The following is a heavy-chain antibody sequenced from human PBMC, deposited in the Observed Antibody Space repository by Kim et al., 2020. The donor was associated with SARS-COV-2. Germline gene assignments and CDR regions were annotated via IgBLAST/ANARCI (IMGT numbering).Heavy chain of an antibody. V-gene: IGHV1-69*01. D-gene: IGHD2-21*02. Sequence: YAQKFQGRVTITADESTSTAYMELSSLRSEDTAVYYCARGAPCGGDCYRDWGQGTLVTVSS. CDR3: ARGAPCGGDCYRD. J-gene: IGHJ4*02.